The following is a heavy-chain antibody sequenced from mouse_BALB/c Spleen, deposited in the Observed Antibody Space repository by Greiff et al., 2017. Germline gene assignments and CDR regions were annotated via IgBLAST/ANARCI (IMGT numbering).Heavy chain of an antibody. V-gene: IGHV2-9*02. D-gene: IGHD2-10*02. CDR3: ARGASSFGNYLYYAMDY. CDR1: GFSLTSYG. CDR2: IWAGGST. J-gene: IGHJ4*01. Sequence: VMLVESGPGLVAPSQSLSITCTVSGFSLTSYGVHWVRQPPGKGLEWLGVIWAGGSTNYNSALMSRLSISKDNSKSQVFLKMNSLQTDDTAMYYCARGASSFGNYLYYAMDYWGQGTSVTVSS.